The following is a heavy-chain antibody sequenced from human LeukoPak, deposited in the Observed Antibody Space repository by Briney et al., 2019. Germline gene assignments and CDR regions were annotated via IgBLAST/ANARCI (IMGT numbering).Heavy chain of an antibody. CDR3: ARGRSYYYGSGSLRGRTYYYGMDV. Sequence: SETLSLTCAVYGGSFSGYYWSWIRQPPGKGLEWIGEINHSGSTNYNPSPKSRVTISVDTSKNQFSLKLSSVTAADTAVYYCARGRSYYYGSGSLRGRTYYYGMDVWGQGTTVTVSS. J-gene: IGHJ6*02. CDR1: GGSFSGYY. V-gene: IGHV4-34*01. CDR2: INHSGST. D-gene: IGHD3-10*01.